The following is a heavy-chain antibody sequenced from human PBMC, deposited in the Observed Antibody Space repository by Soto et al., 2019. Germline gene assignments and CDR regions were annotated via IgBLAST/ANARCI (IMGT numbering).Heavy chain of an antibody. D-gene: IGHD5-12*01. CDR2: ISAYNGNT. Sequence: EASVKVSCKASGYTFTSYGISWVRQAPGQGLEWMGWISAYNGNTNYAQKLQGRVTMTTDTSTSTAYMELRSLRSDDTAVYYCARAQGGYDPYYFDYWGQGTLVTVSS. CDR3: ARAQGGYDPYYFDY. CDR1: GYTFTSYG. V-gene: IGHV1-18*01. J-gene: IGHJ4*02.